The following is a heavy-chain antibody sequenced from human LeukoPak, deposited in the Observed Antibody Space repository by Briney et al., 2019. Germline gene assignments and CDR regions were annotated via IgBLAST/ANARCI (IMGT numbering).Heavy chain of an antibody. D-gene: IGHD2-15*01. CDR3: ARDGPFITPDY. CDR1: GYTFTNYA. Sequence: GASVKVSCKASGYTFTNYAMNWVRQAPGQGLEWMGWINPNSGGTNYAQKFQGRVTMTRDTSFSTAYMELSRLRSDDTAVYYCARDGPFITPDYWGQGTLVTVSS. J-gene: IGHJ4*02. CDR2: INPNSGGT. V-gene: IGHV1-2*02.